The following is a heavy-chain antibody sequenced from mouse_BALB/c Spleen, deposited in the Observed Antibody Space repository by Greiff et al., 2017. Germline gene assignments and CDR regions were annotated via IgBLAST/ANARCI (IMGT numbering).Heavy chain of an antibody. CDR2: IYPGNVNT. Sequence: QVQLKESGPELVKPGASVRISCKASGYTFTSYYIHWVKQRPGQGLEWIGWIYPGNVNTKYNEKFKGKATLTADKSSSTAYMQLSSLTSEDSAVYFCAREGYRYAYYFDYWGQGTTLTVSS. D-gene: IGHD2-14*01. V-gene: IGHV1S56*01. CDR1: GYTFTSYY. J-gene: IGHJ2*01. CDR3: AREGYRYAYYFDY.